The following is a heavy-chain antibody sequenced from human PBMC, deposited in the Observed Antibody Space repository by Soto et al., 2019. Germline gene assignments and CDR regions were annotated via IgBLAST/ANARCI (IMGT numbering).Heavy chain of an antibody. CDR1: GYTFTGYY. Sequence: ASVKVSCKASGYTFTGYYMHWVRQAPGQGLEWMGWINPNSGGTNYAQKFQGRVTMTSDTSISTAYMELSRLRSDDTAVYYCARESITIFGVVINYYYGMDVWGQGTTVTVSS. D-gene: IGHD3-3*01. CDR2: INPNSGGT. CDR3: ARESITIFGVVINYYYGMDV. J-gene: IGHJ6*02. V-gene: IGHV1-2*02.